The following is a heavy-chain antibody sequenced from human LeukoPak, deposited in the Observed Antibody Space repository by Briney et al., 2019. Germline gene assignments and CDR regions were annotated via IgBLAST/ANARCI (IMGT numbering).Heavy chain of an antibody. CDR1: GYSFTSYW. D-gene: IGHD4-17*01. V-gene: IGHV5-10-1*01. CDR3: ARQKATVTPSFDY. Sequence: GESLRISCKGSGYSFTSYWISWVRQMPGKGLEWMGRIDPSDSYTNYSPSFQGHVTISADKSISTAYLQWSSLKASDTATYYCARQKATVTPSFDYWGQGTLVTVSS. CDR2: IDPSDSYT. J-gene: IGHJ4*02.